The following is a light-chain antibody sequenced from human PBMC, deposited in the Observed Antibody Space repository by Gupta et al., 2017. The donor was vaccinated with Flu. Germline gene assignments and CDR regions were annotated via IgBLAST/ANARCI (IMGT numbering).Light chain of an antibody. J-gene: IGLJ3*02. CDR1: SGSVYTTCC. CDR2: STN. CDR3: GLYMGSVIWV. V-gene: IGLV8-61*01. Sequence: TVTLTCVMNSGSVYTTCCADLYQQTPGHAPHTLIYSTNTRSSGVPDRLSGSILVIRASLTIAGAQADDEADYYCGLYMGSVIWVFGGGTKLTVL.